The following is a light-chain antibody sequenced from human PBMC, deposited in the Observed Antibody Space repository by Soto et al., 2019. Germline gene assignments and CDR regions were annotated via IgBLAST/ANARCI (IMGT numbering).Light chain of an antibody. V-gene: IGKV1-5*03. CDR1: QSISSW. CDR3: QQYYTDSYT. CDR2: KAS. J-gene: IGKJ2*01. Sequence: DIQMTQSPSTLSASEGDRVTITCRASQSISSWLAWYQQKPGKAPKLLIYKASSLESGVPSRFSGSGSGTEFTLTISSLQPDDSATYYCQQYYTDSYTFGQGTNLEIK.